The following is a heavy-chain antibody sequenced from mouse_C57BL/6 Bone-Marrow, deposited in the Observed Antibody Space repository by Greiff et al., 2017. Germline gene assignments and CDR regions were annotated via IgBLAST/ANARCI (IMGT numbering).Heavy chain of an antibody. CDR2: IDPSDRYT. CDR3: ARVEYYGISYGFAY. V-gene: IGHV1-50*01. D-gene: IGHD1-1*01. J-gene: IGHJ3*01. CDR1: GYTFTSYW. Sequence: QVQLQQPGAELVKPGASVKLSCKASGYTFTSYWMQWVKQRPGQGLEWIGAIDPSDRYTNYNQKFKGKATLTVDTSSTTAYMQLSSLTSDDSAVYYCARVEYYGISYGFAYWGQGTLVTVSA.